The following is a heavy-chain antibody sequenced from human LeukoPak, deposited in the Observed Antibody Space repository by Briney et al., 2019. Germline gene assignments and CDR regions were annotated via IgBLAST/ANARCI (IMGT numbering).Heavy chain of an antibody. J-gene: IGHJ5*02. D-gene: IGHD4-11*01. Sequence: GGSLRLSCAASGFTFSDYYMSWIRQAPGEGLEWVSYISSSGSTIYYADSVKGRFTISRDNAKNSLYLQMNSLRAGDTAVYYCASYSNYVDGWFDPWGQGTLVTVSS. CDR3: ASYSNYVDGWFDP. V-gene: IGHV3-11*04. CDR1: GFTFSDYY. CDR2: ISSSGSTI.